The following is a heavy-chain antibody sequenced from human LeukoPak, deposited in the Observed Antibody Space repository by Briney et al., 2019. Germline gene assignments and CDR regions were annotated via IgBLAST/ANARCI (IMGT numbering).Heavy chain of an antibody. D-gene: IGHD3/OR15-3a*01. J-gene: IGHJ6*02. Sequence: ASVKVSCKASGYTFTSYYMHWVRQAPGQGLEWMGIINPSGGSTSYAQKFQGRVTITRDTSTSTVYMELSSLRSEDTAVYYCAREDFGPLQSYYGMDVWGQGTTVTVSS. CDR3: AREDFGPLQSYYGMDV. V-gene: IGHV1-46*01. CDR1: GYTFTSYY. CDR2: INPSGGST.